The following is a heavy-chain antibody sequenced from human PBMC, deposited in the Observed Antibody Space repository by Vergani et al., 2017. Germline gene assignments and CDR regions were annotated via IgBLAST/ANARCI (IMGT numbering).Heavy chain of an antibody. J-gene: IGHJ6*02. CDR3: AGGDLGRYYDILTGSRYYYYGMDV. CDR2: IKQDGSEK. Sequence: EVQLVESGGGLVQPGGSLRLSCAASGFTFSSYWMSWVRQAPGKGLEWVANIKQDGSEKYYVDSVKGRFTISRDNAKNSLYLQMNSLRAEDTAVYYCAGGDLGRYYDILTGSRYYYYGMDVWGQGTTVTVSS. CDR1: GFTFSSYW. D-gene: IGHD3-9*01. V-gene: IGHV3-7*01.